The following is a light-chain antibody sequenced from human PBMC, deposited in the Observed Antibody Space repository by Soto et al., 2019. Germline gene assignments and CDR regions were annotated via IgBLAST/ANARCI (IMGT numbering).Light chain of an antibody. Sequence: AIRMTQSPSSFSASTGDRVTITCRASQGISSYLAWYQQKPGKAPKLLIYAASTLQSGVPSRFSGSGSGTDFTLTISCLQSEDFATYYCQQYYSTPAFGPGTKV. CDR1: QGISSY. CDR2: AAS. V-gene: IGKV1-8*01. CDR3: QQYYSTPA. J-gene: IGKJ3*01.